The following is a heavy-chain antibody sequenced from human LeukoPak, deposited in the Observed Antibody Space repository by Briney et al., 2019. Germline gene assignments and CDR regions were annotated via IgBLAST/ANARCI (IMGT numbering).Heavy chain of an antibody. J-gene: IGHJ5*02. CDR2: MSSDSNHI. CDR3: ARDLSQYYDTSDNWFDP. Sequence: GGSLRLSCAASGFSFEDYGMHWVRHVPGKGLEWVSGMSSDSNHIDYADSVKGRFTISRDNAKNTLNLQMNSLRAEDTAVYYCARDLSQYYDTSDNWFDPWGQGTLVTVSS. CDR1: GFSFEDYG. V-gene: IGHV3-9*01. D-gene: IGHD3-22*01.